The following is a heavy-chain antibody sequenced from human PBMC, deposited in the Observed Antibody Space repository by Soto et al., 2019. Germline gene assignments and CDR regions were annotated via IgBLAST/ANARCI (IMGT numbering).Heavy chain of an antibody. D-gene: IGHD2-2*01. Sequence: PSETLSLTCAVYGGSFSGYYWTWIRQPPGTGLEWIGEINHSGSTNYNPSLKSRVTISVDTSKNQFSLKLTSVTAADTAVYYCARDKMPGFLDYWGQGTVVTVS. CDR3: ARDKMPGFLDY. CDR1: GGSFSGYY. V-gene: IGHV4-34*01. J-gene: IGHJ4*02. CDR2: INHSGST.